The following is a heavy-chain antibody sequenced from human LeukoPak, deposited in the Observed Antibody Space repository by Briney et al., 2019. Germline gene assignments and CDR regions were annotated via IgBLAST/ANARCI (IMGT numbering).Heavy chain of an antibody. CDR1: GGSISSGSYY. V-gene: IGHV4-61*02. CDR3: ARALPDWFDP. CDR2: IYTSGST. Sequence: SQTLSLTCTVSGGSISSGSYYWSWIRQPAGKGLEWIERIYTSGSTIYNPALKSRVTISVDTSKNQFSLKLSSVTAADTAVYYCARALPDWFDPWGQGTLVTVPS. J-gene: IGHJ5*02.